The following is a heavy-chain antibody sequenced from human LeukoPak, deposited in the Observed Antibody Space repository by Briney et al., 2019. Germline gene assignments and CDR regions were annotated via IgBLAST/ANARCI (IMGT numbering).Heavy chain of an antibody. D-gene: IGHD2-8*01. J-gene: IGHJ5*02. V-gene: IGHV3-74*01. CDR3: LRVDDTNGHNWFDP. CDR1: GFSFSYYW. CDR2: IIGDGTRT. Sequence: GSLRLSCAASGFSFSYYWMHWVRQGSGKGPVWVSRIIGDGTRTDYADSVKGRFTISRDNAKSTLYLQMNSLTVEGTAVYYCLRVDDTNGHNWFDPWGQGTLVTVSS.